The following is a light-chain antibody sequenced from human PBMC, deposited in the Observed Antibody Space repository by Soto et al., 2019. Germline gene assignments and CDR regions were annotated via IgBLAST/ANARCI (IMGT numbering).Light chain of an antibody. J-gene: IGLJ3*02. CDR1: SSDVGAFNS. CDR3: SSYAGSSLWV. CDR2: EVN. Sequence: QSALTQPPSASGSPGQSVTVSCTGTSSDVGAFNSVSWYRQYPGKAPKLMIYEVNKRPSGVPDRVSGSKSGNTASLTVSGLQAEDEADYYCSSYAGSSLWVFGGGTKLTVL. V-gene: IGLV2-8*01.